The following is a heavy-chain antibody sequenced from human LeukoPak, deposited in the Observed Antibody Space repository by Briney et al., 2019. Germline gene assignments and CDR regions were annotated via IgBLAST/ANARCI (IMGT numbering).Heavy chain of an antibody. CDR2: IRYDGNIK. D-gene: IGHD3-10*02. Sequence: PGGSLRLSCGASGFTFSNYGMLWVRQSPGKGLEWVAFIRYDGNIKLYADSVKGRFTISRDNAKNSLYLQMNSLRAEDTAVYYCAELGITMIGGVWGKGTTVTISS. J-gene: IGHJ6*04. V-gene: IGHV3-30*02. CDR1: GFTFSNYG. CDR3: AELGITMIGGV.